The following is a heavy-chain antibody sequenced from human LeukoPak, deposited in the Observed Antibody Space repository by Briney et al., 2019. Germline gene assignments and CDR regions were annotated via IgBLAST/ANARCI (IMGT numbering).Heavy chain of an antibody. CDR1: GHTFTSYG. CDR3: ARDVPLYCSGGSCYPGEDAFDI. D-gene: IGHD2-15*01. V-gene: IGHV1-18*01. CDR2: ISAYNGNT. Sequence: ASVKVSCKASGHTFTSYGISWVRQAPGQGLEWMGWISAYNGNTNYAQKLQGRVTMTTDTSTSTAYMELRSLRSDDTAVYYCARDVPLYCSGGSCYPGEDAFDIWGQGTMVTVSS. J-gene: IGHJ3*02.